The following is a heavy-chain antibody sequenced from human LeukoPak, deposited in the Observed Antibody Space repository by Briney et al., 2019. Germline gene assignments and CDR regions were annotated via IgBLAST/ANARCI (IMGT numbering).Heavy chain of an antibody. CDR2: INHSGST. D-gene: IGHD2-15*01. V-gene: IGHV4-34*01. J-gene: IGHJ4*02. Sequence: SETLSLTCAVYGGSFSGYYWSWIRQPPGKGLEWIGEINHSGSTNYNPSLKSRVTISVDTSKNQFSLKLSSVTAADTAVYYCARDPALSCSGGSCYSGHFDYWGQGTLVTVSS. CDR1: GGSFSGYY. CDR3: ARDPALSCSGGSCYSGHFDY.